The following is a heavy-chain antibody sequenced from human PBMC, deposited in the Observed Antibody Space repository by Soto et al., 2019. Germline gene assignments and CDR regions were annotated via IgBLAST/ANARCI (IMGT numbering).Heavy chain of an antibody. CDR1: GYSFTNLD. Sequence: ASVKVSCKASGYSFTNLDINWVRQTAGQGLEWMGWMEPSTGRTGYAQKFQGRVTMTKDTSKNQVVLTMTNMDPVDTATYYCAHRPSGWYLFDYWGQGTLVTVSS. CDR3: AHRPSGWYLFDY. CDR2: MEPSTGRT. J-gene: IGHJ4*02. D-gene: IGHD6-19*01. V-gene: IGHV1-8*01.